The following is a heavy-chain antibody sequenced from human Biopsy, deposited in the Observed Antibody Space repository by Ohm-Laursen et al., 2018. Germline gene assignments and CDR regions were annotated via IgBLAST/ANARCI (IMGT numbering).Heavy chain of an antibody. J-gene: IGHJ6*02. CDR3: ARAVDYYDPYYYYGLDV. CDR1: GGSFSGYY. Sequence: GTLSLTWAVYGGSFSGYYWSWIRQPPGKGLEWIGEINHRGSTNYNPSLKSRVTISVDTSKNQFSLKLRSVTAADTAAYYCARAVDYYDPYYYYGLDVWGQGTTVTVSS. CDR2: INHRGST. V-gene: IGHV4-34*01. D-gene: IGHD3-16*01.